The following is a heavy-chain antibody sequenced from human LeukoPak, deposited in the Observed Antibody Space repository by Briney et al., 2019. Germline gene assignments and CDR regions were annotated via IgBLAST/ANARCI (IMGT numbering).Heavy chain of an antibody. CDR2: IYSFNTT. D-gene: IGHD3-10*01. J-gene: IGHJ6*03. CDR1: GFTVISNY. CDR3: ARGRGSGSYNNYYYIDV. V-gene: IGHV3-53*01. Sequence: GGSMRLSCAASGFTVISNYMTWVRQAPREGLEWVSVIYSFNTTYYAYSVNGRFPIFRDASKNTLHLQMDRLRAEDTAVYYCARGRGSGSYNNYYYIDVWGKGATVTVS.